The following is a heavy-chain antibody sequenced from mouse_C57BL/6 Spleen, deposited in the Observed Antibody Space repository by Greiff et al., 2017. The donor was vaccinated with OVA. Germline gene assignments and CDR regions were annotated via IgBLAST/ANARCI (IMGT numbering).Heavy chain of an antibody. CDR3: ALYYYGSSDYFDD. Sequence: VQLQQSGAELVKPGASVKLSCTASGFNIKDYYMHWVKQRTEQGLEWIGRIDPEDGETKYAPKFKGKATITADTSSNTAYLQLSSLTSEDTAVYYCALYYYGSSDYFDDWGQGTTLTVSS. CDR1: GFNIKDYY. CDR2: IDPEDGET. D-gene: IGHD1-1*01. J-gene: IGHJ2*01. V-gene: IGHV14-2*01.